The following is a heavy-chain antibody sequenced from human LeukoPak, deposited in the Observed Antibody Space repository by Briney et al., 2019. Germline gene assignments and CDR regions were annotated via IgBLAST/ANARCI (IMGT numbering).Heavy chain of an antibody. D-gene: IGHD1-26*01. Sequence: PGGSLRLSCAASGFTFSNYNMNWVRQAPGKGLEWVSYISSSSSYIYYADSVKGRFTISRDNAKNSLYLQMNSLRAEDTAVYYCARDSDTTPDYWGQGTLVTVSS. CDR3: ARDSDTTPDY. J-gene: IGHJ4*02. CDR2: ISSSSSYI. CDR1: GFTFSNYN. V-gene: IGHV3-21*05.